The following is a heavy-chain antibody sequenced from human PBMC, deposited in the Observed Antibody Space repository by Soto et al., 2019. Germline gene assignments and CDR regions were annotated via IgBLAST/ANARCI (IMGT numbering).Heavy chain of an antibody. CDR1: GFTFSSYS. CDR3: AKPKGADIPFDS. CDR2: ISSSSSYI. J-gene: IGHJ4*02. V-gene: IGHV3-21*01. Sequence: PGGSLRLSCAASGFTFSSYSMNWVRQAPGKGLEWVSSISSSSSYIYYADSVKGRFTISRDNAKNSLYLQMNSLRAEDTAVYYYAKPKGADIPFDSWGQGTLVTVSS. D-gene: IGHD3-9*01.